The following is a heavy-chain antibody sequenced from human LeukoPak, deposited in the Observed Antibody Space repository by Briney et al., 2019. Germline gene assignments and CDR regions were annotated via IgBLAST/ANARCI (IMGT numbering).Heavy chain of an antibody. CDR2: ISYDGSNK. CDR3: ARATRPNDFWSGYWYYYYGMDV. V-gene: IGHV3-30*04. Sequence: AGGSLRLSCAASGFTFSSYAMHWVRQAPGKGLEWVAVISYDGSNKYYADSVKGRFTISRDNSKNTLYLQMNSLRAEDTAVYYCARATRPNDFWSGYWYYYYGMDVWGQGTTVTVSS. CDR1: GFTFSSYA. J-gene: IGHJ6*02. D-gene: IGHD3-3*01.